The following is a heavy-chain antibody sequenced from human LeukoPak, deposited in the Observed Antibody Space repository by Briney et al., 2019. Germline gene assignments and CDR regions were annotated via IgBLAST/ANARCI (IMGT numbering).Heavy chain of an antibody. V-gene: IGHV3-30-3*01. CDR1: GFTFRNYV. Sequence: SGGSLGPSCAASGFTFRNYVIHWVRQAPGKGLEWVAVTSSDLNVKLYADSVKGRFTISRDNSRSTLYLQMNSLRPEDTAIYYCAREGYYGSGSPPSLYFDYWGQGTLVTVSS. CDR2: TSSDLNVK. D-gene: IGHD3-10*01. CDR3: AREGYYGSGSPPSLYFDY. J-gene: IGHJ4*02.